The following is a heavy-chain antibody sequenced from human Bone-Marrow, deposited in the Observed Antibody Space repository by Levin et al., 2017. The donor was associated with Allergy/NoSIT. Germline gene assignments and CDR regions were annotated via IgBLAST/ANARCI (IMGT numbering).Heavy chain of an antibody. CDR3: AKGLPGYSSGTYFDY. CDR2: ISYDGSNK. D-gene: IGHD6-19*01. J-gene: IGHJ4*02. V-gene: IGHV3-30*18. Sequence: PGGSLRLSCAASGFTFSSYGMHWVRQAPGKGLEWVAVISYDGSNKYYADSVKGRFTISRDNSKNTLYLQMNSLRAEDTAVYYCAKGLPGYSSGTYFDYWGQGTLVTVSS. CDR1: GFTFSSYG.